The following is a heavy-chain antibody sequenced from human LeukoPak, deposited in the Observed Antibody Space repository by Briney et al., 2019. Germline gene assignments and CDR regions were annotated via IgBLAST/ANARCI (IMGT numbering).Heavy chain of an antibody. CDR2: MSSGSSYI. Sequence: GESLRLSCTASGFTFRTCAMTWVRQAPGQGLEWISSMSSGSSYIYYADSVQGLFTISRDNAKQSLSLEINNVSAEDTAMYYCARDRPTGASRVFVVEWGQGTLVTVSS. CDR1: GFTFRTCA. D-gene: IGHD2-15*01. V-gene: IGHV3-21*01. CDR3: ARDRPTGASRVFVVE. J-gene: IGHJ4*02.